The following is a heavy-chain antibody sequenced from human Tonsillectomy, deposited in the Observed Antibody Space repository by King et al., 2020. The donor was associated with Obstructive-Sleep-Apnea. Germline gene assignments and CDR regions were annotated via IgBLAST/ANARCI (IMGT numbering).Heavy chain of an antibody. V-gene: IGHV1-2*02. J-gene: IGHJ6*02. CDR3: ATEVAGTYYYHGLDV. D-gene: IGHD6-19*01. CDR2: INPNSGDT. Sequence: QLVQSGAEVRKPGASVKVSCKASGYTFTGYYMHWVRRAPGQGLEWMGWINPNSGDTNYAQKFQGRVTMTRDTSISTTYMEVSRLRSDDTAVYYCATEVAGTYYYHGLDVWGQGTTVTVSS. CDR1: GYTFTGYY.